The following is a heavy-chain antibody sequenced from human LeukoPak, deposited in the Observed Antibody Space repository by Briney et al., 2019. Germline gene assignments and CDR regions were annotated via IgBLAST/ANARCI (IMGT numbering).Heavy chain of an antibody. CDR1: GYTFIGYY. D-gene: IGHD3-22*01. Sequence: GASVKVSCKASGYTFIGYYVHWVRQAPGQGLEWMGWINPQSAVTNYAQKFQGRVTMTRDTSISTAYMELSRLRSDDTAVYYCARDAFTTALGVWGKGTTVTVSS. V-gene: IGHV1-2*02. CDR3: ARDAFTTALGV. CDR2: INPQSAVT. J-gene: IGHJ6*04.